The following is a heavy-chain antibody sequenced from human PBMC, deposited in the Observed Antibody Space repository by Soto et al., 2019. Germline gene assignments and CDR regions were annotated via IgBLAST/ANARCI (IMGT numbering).Heavy chain of an antibody. Sequence: EVQVLESGGGLVQPGGSLRLSCAASGFTFSTYAMTWVRQAPGKGLEWVSALSGNSGTTYFADSVKGRFTISRDTARNTVYLQMSSLRAEDTALYYCAKGSKFTIFSPNDYWGQGTLVTVSS. V-gene: IGHV3-23*01. CDR2: LSGNSGTT. D-gene: IGHD3-3*01. J-gene: IGHJ4*02. CDR3: AKGSKFTIFSPNDY. CDR1: GFTFSTYA.